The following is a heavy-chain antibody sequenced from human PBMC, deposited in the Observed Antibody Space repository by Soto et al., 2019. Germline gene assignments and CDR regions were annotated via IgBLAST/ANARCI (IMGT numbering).Heavy chain of an antibody. V-gene: IGHV4-31*03. CDR1: GGSISSGGYY. D-gene: IGHD7-27*01. Sequence: QVQLQESGPGLVKPSQTLSLTCTVSGGSISSGGYYWSWIRQHPGKGLEWIGHFYYSGSTYYNPSLSSRVTMSVHTSNTQFSLKLSSVTAAETVMYFCARVWGMTPDYWGQGTLVTVSS. CDR3: ARVWGMTPDY. CDR2: FYYSGST. J-gene: IGHJ4*02.